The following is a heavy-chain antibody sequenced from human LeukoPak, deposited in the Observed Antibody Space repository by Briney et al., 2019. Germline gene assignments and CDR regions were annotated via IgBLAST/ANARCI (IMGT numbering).Heavy chain of an antibody. CDR1: GYIFTTYW. Sequence: GDSLKISCQAFGYIFTTYWIGWVRQMPGKGLECMGIIYPGDSDVRYSPSFQGQVTISADKSISTAYLQWSSLKASDTAMYYCARIPSFDFWSGSLFYYFDYWGQGTLVTVSS. D-gene: IGHD3-3*01. V-gene: IGHV5-51*01. CDR3: ARIPSFDFWSGSLFYYFDY. J-gene: IGHJ4*02. CDR2: IYPGDSDV.